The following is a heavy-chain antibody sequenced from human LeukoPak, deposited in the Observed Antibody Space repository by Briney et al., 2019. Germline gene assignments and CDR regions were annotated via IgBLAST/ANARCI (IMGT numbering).Heavy chain of an antibody. V-gene: IGHV1-18*01. CDR1: GSTFSSYA. D-gene: IGHD2-2*01. CDR3: ARHDDVDIVVVPAAIAFLFFDY. CDR2: ISAYNGNT. J-gene: IGHJ4*02. Sequence: ASVKVSCKASGSTFSSYAISWVRQAPGQGLEWMGWISAYNGNTNYAQRLQGRVTMTTDTSTSTAYMELRSLRSDDTAVYYCARHDDVDIVVVPAAIAFLFFDYWGQGTLVTVSS.